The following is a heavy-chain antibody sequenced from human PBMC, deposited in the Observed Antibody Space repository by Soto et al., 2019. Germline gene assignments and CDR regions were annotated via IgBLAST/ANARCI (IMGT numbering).Heavy chain of an antibody. Sequence: PSETLSLTCVVYGESFGGFYWSWVRQSPGKGLEWIGEISQTETTAYSPSLKGRVSISADTSKKQFSLTLTSVTAADTAAYYCVHSPNVAVDHWGHGTLVTVSS. CDR2: ISQTETT. D-gene: IGHD2-15*01. CDR1: GESFGGFY. J-gene: IGHJ4*01. CDR3: VHSPNVAVDH. V-gene: IGHV4-34*01.